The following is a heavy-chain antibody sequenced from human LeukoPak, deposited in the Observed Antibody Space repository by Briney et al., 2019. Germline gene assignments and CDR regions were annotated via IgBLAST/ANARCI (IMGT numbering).Heavy chain of an antibody. V-gene: IGHV3-21*01. CDR3: ARDAYGILTGFNWDAFDI. CDR2: ISSSSSYI. D-gene: IGHD3-9*01. CDR1: GFTFSSYE. J-gene: IGHJ3*02. Sequence: GGSLRLSCAASGFTFSSYEMNWVRQAPGKGLEWVSSISSSSSYIYYADSVKGRFAISRDNAKNSLYLQMNSLRAEDTAVYYCARDAYGILTGFNWDAFDIWGQGTMVTVSS.